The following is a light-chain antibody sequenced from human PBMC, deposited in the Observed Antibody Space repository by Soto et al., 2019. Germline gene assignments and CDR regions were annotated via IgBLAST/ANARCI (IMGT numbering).Light chain of an antibody. V-gene: IGKV3-20*01. CDR2: GAS. CDR3: QQYGSSPLYT. J-gene: IGKJ2*01. CDR1: QSVSSSY. Sequence: ELVLTQSPGTLSLSPGERATLSCRASQSVSSSYLAWYQQKPGQAPRLLIYGASSRATGIPDRFSCSGSATDFTLTISRLEPEDFALYYCQQYGSSPLYTFGQGTKLEIK.